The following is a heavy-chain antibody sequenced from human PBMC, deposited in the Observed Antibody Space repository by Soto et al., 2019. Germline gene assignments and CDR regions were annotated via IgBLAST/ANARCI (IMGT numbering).Heavy chain of an antibody. J-gene: IGHJ6*03. CDR2: IYYSGST. V-gene: IGHV4-59*01. CDR1: GGSISSYY. Sequence: SETLSLTCTVSGGSISSYYWSWIRQPPGKGLEWIGYIYYSGSTNYNPSLKSRVTISVDTSKNQFSLKLSSVTAADTAVYYCARDFYSGSYYHNYYYYYMDVWGKGTTVT. CDR3: ARDFYSGSYYHNYYYYYMDV. D-gene: IGHD3-10*01.